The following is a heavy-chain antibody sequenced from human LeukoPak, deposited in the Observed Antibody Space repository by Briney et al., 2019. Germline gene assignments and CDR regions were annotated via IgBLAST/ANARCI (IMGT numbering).Heavy chain of an antibody. J-gene: IGHJ6*03. V-gene: IGHV3-21*01. CDR1: RFTFSSYS. D-gene: IGHD2-2*01. Sequence: GGSLRLSCVASRFTFSSYSMKWVRQAPGKGLEWVSSISNSISYIYYADSVKDRLTLSRDNAKNSLYLQMNSLRAEETAVYYCARDSQYIVVVPAAIGQTYYYYYYMDVWGKGTTVTVPS. CDR3: ARDSQYIVVVPAAIGQTYYYYYYMDV. CDR2: ISNSISYI.